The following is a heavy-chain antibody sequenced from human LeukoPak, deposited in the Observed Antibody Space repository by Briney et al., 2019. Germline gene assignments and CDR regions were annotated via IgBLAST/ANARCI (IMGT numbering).Heavy chain of an antibody. Sequence: SETLSLTCTVSGGSISSGGYYWNWIRQPPGKGLEWIGYIYYSGSTNYNPSLKSRVTISVDTSKNQFSLKLSSVTAADTAVYYCARGILTGYYKDWGQGTLVTVSS. V-gene: IGHV4-61*08. CDR1: GGSISSGGYY. D-gene: IGHD3-9*01. CDR3: ARGILTGYYKD. CDR2: IYYSGST. J-gene: IGHJ4*02.